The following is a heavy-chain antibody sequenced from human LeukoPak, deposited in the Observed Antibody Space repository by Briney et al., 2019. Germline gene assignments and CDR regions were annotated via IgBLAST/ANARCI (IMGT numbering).Heavy chain of an antibody. V-gene: IGHV4-59*01. Sequence: SETLPLTCTVSGGSISSYYWSWIRQPPGKGLEWIGYIYYSGSTNYNPSLKSRVTISVDTSKNQFSLKLSSVTAADTAVYYCARSSPYYYDSSGYYGWYYYYGMDVWGQGTTVTVSS. CDR3: ARSSPYYYDSSGYYGWYYYYGMDV. CDR1: GGSISSYY. D-gene: IGHD3-22*01. CDR2: IYYSGST. J-gene: IGHJ6*02.